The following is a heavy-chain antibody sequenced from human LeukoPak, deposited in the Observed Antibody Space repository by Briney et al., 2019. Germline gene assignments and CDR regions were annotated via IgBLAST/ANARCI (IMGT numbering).Heavy chain of an antibody. CDR1: GFTFSSYA. D-gene: IGHD3-9*01. J-gene: IGHJ4*02. CDR3: ARDGSPDILTGYYRFGGFDC. Sequence: GGSLRLSCAASGFTFSSYAMHWVRQAPGKGLEWVAVISYDGSNKYYADSVKGRFTISRDNSKNTLYLQMNSLRAEDTAVYYCARDGSPDILTGYYRFGGFDCWGQGTLVTVSS. V-gene: IGHV3-30*14. CDR2: ISYDGSNK.